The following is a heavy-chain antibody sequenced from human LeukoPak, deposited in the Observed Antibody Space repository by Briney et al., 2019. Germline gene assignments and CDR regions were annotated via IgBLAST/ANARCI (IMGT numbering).Heavy chain of an antibody. V-gene: IGHV3-66*01. Sequence: GGSLRLSCAASEFTVNSNYMIWVRQAPGKGLEWVSLIYSGGSTYNADSVKDGFTISRDNSKNTVYLQMNSLRAEDTAVYYCASRTTVTDADGFDIWGQGTMVTVSS. CDR2: IYSGGST. D-gene: IGHD4-17*01. CDR1: EFTVNSNY. CDR3: ASRTTVTDADGFDI. J-gene: IGHJ3*02.